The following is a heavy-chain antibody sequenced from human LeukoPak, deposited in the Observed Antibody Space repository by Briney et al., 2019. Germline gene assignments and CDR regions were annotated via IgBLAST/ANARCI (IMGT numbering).Heavy chain of an antibody. J-gene: IGHJ4*02. CDR2: IDARSGIT. Sequence: PGGSLRLSCAASGFTFRIFGLNWVRQAPGKGPEWVSYIDARSGITYYADSVQGRFTISRDNSKNTLYLQMNSLRAEDTAVYYCASREGDYWGQGTLVTVSS. V-gene: IGHV3-48*01. CDR1: GFTFRIFG. CDR3: ASREGDY.